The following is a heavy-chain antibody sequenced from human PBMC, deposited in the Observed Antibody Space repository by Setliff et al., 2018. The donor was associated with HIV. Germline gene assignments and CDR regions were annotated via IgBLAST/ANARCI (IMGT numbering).Heavy chain of an antibody. CDR1: GGSINTYY. CDR3: ASTGYSSGWSFAY. CDR2: ITYSGSP. D-gene: IGHD6-19*01. V-gene: IGHV4-59*12. J-gene: IGHJ4*02. Sequence: PSETLSLTCTVSGGSINTYYWNWIRQPPGKGLEWIGYITYSGSPNYNPSLKSRVTISADTSKNQFSLKLSSVTAADTAVYYCASTGYSSGWSFAYWGQGTLVTVSS.